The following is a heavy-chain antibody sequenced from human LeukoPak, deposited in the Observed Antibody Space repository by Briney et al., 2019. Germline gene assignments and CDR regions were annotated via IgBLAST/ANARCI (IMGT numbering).Heavy chain of an antibody. Sequence: PGGSLRLSCAGSGFTFSNYAMTWVRQAPGKGLEWVSVTSSGGRTDYADSVKGRFTTSRDNSKNTLYLQMNSLRAEDTAVYYCAKGSITDLDYWGQGTLVTVSS. J-gene: IGHJ4*02. D-gene: IGHD3-16*01. CDR1: GFTFSNYA. V-gene: IGHV3-23*01. CDR3: AKGSITDLDY. CDR2: TSSGGRT.